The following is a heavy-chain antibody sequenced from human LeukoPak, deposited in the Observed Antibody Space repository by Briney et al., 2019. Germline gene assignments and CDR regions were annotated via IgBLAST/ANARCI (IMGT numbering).Heavy chain of an antibody. D-gene: IGHD4-17*01. V-gene: IGHV3-7*01. CDR1: GFSFSPYW. J-gene: IGHJ4*02. CDR2: INPDGSGT. CDR3: ARLFGGVTTFDY. Sequence: GGSLRLSCAASGFSFSPYWMSWVRQGPGKGLDWVASINPDGSGTSYVDSVKGRFTISRDNAQNSLYLRMNSLSAEDTAVYYCARLFGGVTTFDYWGQGTLVTVSS.